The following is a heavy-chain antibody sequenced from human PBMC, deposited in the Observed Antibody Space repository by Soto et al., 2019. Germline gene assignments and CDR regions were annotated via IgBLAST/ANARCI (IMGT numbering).Heavy chain of an antibody. D-gene: IGHD2-15*01. Sequence: QVQLVQSGAEMKKPGASVRVSCKASGYTFINYDLSWVRQAPGQGLECMGWISGHNGNTKYAQKFQGRVTVTTDTSTTTAYMELRSLRSDDTAVYYCARDTAVAFDYWGQGTLVTVSS. CDR2: ISGHNGNT. V-gene: IGHV1-18*01. CDR3: ARDTAVAFDY. J-gene: IGHJ4*02. CDR1: GYTFINYD.